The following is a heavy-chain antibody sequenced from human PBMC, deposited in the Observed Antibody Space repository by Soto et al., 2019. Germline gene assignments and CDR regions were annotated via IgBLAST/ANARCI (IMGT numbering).Heavy chain of an antibody. CDR1: GFTFATYD. D-gene: IGHD2-15*01. CDR2: ISGRGGT. CDR3: ARLRLTGYFDY. J-gene: IGHJ4*02. V-gene: IGHV3-23*01. Sequence: GGSLRLSCEASGFTFATYDMSWVRQTPGKGLEWVSGISGRGGTSYADSVKGRFTISRDNAMNSLYLQMNSLRAEDTAVYYCARLRLTGYFDYWGQGTLVTVSS.